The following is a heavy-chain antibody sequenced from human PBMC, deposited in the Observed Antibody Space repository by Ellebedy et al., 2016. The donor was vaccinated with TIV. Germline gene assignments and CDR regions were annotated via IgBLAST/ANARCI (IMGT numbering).Heavy chain of an antibody. Sequence: ASVKVSCKAAGYNFGSYGISWVRQAPGQGLEWMGWISGYNGNTDYAPDLQGRVTMATDTSTQGRVTLTTDTSTSTAYMELRSLRSDDTAVYYCARERYYGSGSYSGTDLWGQGTTVTVSS. CDR1: GYNFGSYG. V-gene: IGHV1-18*04. CDR2: ISGYNGNT. J-gene: IGHJ6*02. CDR3: ARERYYGSGSYSGTDL. D-gene: IGHD3-10*01.